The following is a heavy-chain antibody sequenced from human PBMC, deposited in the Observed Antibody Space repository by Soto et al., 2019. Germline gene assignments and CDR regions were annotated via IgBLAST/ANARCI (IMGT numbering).Heavy chain of an antibody. CDR3: ARSGAGSGYYYGMDV. J-gene: IGHJ6*02. V-gene: IGHV5-51*01. CDR1: GYSFTSYW. CDR2: IYPGDSDT. D-gene: IGHD3-10*01. Sequence: GESLKISCKGSGYSFTSYWIGWVRQIPGKGLERMGIIYPGDSDTRYSPTFQGPVTISADKSISTAYLQWSSLKASDTAMYYCARSGAGSGYYYGMDVWGQGTTVTVSS.